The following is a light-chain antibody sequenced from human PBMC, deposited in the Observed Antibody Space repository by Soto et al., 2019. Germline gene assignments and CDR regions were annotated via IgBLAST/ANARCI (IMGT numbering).Light chain of an antibody. CDR3: QSSDGRLTTFV. CDR2: GNN. Sequence: QSVLTQPPSVSGAPGQRVTISCTGSSSKIGTGYDVHWYQQLPGGAPRLLIYGNNNRPSGVPDRFSGSKSGTSASLAITGLQAEDEAVYFCQSSDGRLTTFVFGSGTKVT. J-gene: IGLJ1*01. CDR1: SSKIGTGYD. V-gene: IGLV1-40*01.